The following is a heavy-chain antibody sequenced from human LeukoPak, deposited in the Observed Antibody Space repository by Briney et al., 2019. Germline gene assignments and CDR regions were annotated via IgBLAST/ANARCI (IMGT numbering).Heavy chain of an antibody. J-gene: IGHJ5*02. CDR3: AKVCRDGYNRDCFDP. D-gene: IGHD5-24*01. CDR2: ISNTGATT. Sequence: GGSLRLSCAASGFTFSTYAMSWVRQAPGKGLEWVSTISNTGATTYDADSGKGRFTISRDNSNNTLYLQMNSLRAEDTAVYYCAKVCRDGYNRDCFDPWGQGTLVTVSP. V-gene: IGHV3-23*01. CDR1: GFTFSTYA.